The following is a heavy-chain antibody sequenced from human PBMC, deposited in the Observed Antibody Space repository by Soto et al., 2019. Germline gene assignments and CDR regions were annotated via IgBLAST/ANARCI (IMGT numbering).Heavy chain of an antibody. D-gene: IGHD5-12*01. J-gene: IGHJ4*02. CDR2: IFYTGST. CDR3: ARGYSGYKYYFNY. CDR1: GVSISSYY. Sequence: SETLSLTCSVSGVSISSYYWNWIRQPPGKGLEWIGYIFYTGSTNYNPSLKSRVTISVDTSKNQFSLKLSSVTAADTAVYYCARGYSGYKYYFNYWGQGTLVTVS. V-gene: IGHV4-59*01.